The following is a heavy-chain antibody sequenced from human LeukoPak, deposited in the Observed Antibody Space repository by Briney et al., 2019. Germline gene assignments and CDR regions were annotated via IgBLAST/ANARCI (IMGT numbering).Heavy chain of an antibody. CDR2: INAGIGNT. V-gene: IGHV1-3*01. CDR3: ATTVSAGTYRYFQH. D-gene: IGHD6-13*01. CDR1: GYIFTTYA. J-gene: IGHJ1*01. Sequence: ASVKVSCKASGYIFTTYAMHWVRQAPGQSLEWMRWINAGIGNTKYLQKFQGRVTITRDTSANIAYMELSSLRSEDTAVYYCATTVSAGTYRYFQHWGQGTLVTVSS.